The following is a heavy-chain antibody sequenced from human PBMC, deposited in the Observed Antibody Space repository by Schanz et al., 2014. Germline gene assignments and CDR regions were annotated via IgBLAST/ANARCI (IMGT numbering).Heavy chain of an antibody. V-gene: IGHV3-72*01. CDR2: VRNKNNRYTT. J-gene: IGHJ4*02. CDR3: ARRASCSRIGCPFDS. Sequence: EADLVESGGGLLQRGESLRLSCSASGFSFSIYSMNWVRQAPGKGLEWVGRVRNKNNRYTTEYAASVKGRFTISRDDSKNSLYLQMNSLKTEDTAMYYCARRASCSRIGCPFDSWGQGTLVTVSS. D-gene: IGHD2-2*01. CDR1: GFSFSIYS.